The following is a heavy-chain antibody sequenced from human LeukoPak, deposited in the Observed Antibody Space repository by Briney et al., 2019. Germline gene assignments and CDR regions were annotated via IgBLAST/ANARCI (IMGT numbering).Heavy chain of an antibody. CDR1: GFTFTSSA. V-gene: IGHV1-58*01. J-gene: IGHJ6*02. D-gene: IGHD3-10*01. CDR2: IVVGSGNT. CDR3: ARVRSHTDDYYYYGMDV. Sequence: SVKVSCKASGFTFTSSAVQWVRQARGQRLEWIGWIVVGSGNTNYAQKFQERVTITRDMSTSTAYMELSSLRSEDTAVYYCARVRSHTDDYYYYGMDVWGQGTTVTVSS.